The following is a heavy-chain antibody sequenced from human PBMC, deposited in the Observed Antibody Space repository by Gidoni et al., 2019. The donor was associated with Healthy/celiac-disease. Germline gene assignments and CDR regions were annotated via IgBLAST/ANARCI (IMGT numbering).Heavy chain of an antibody. Sequence: EVQLVVSGGGFVQPGGSLRLSCAASGFTFSRYSMNWVRQAPGKGLEWVSYISSSSSTIYYADSVKGRFTISRDNAKNSLYLQMNSLRDEDTAVYYCARDLTAIAAAGPFDYWGQGTLVTVSS. V-gene: IGHV3-48*02. CDR1: GFTFSRYS. D-gene: IGHD6-13*01. CDR3: ARDLTAIAAAGPFDY. CDR2: ISSSSSTI. J-gene: IGHJ4*02.